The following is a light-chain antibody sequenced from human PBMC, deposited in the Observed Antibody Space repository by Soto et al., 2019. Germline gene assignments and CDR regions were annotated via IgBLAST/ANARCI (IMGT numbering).Light chain of an antibody. CDR1: SSNIGSKT. CDR3: AAWDDSLNDYV. CDR2: SNN. Sequence: QSVLTQPPSASATPGQRVTISCSGSSSNIGSKTVNWYQQLPGTAPKLLIYSNNQRPSGVPDRLSGSKSGTSASLAISGLQSEDEADYYCAAWDDSLNDYVFGTGTKVNVL. J-gene: IGLJ1*01. V-gene: IGLV1-44*01.